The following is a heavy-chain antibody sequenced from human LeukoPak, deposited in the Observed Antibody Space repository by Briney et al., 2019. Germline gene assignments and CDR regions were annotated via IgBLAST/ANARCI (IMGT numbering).Heavy chain of an antibody. V-gene: IGHV1-2*02. CDR1: GYTFTGYY. Sequence: ASVKVSCKASGYTFTGYYMHWVRQAPGQGLEWMGWINPNSGGTNYAQKFQGRVTMTRDTSISTAYMELSRLRSDDTAVYYCARAQAYYYGSGSTYFDYWGQGTLVTVSS. CDR2: INPNSGGT. CDR3: ARAQAYYYGSGSTYFDY. J-gene: IGHJ4*02. D-gene: IGHD3-10*01.